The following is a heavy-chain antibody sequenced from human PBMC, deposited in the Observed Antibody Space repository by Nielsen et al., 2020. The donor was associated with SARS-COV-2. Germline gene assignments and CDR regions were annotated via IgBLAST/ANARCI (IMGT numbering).Heavy chain of an antibody. D-gene: IGHD2-15*01. CDR2: ISWNSGSI. CDR1: GFTFDDYA. Sequence: SLKISCAASGFTFDDYAMHWVRQAPGKGLEWVSGISWNSGSIGYADSVKGRFTISRDNSKNTLYLQMNSLRAEDTAVYYCARRGYCSGGSCSDYYYYGMDVWGQGTTVTVSS. V-gene: IGHV3-9*01. J-gene: IGHJ6*02. CDR3: ARRGYCSGGSCSDYYYYGMDV.